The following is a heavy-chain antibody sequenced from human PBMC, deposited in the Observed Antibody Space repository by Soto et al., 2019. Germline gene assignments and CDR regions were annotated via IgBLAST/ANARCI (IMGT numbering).Heavy chain of an antibody. CDR1: GFTFSSYA. J-gene: IGHJ6*02. Sequence: GGSLRLSCAASGFTFSSYAMSWVRQAQGKGLEWVSAISGSGGSTYYADSVKGRFTIARDNSKNTLYLQMNSLRAEDTAVYYCAKGRDYTYYYYGMDVWGQGTTVTV. V-gene: IGHV3-23*01. CDR3: AKGRDYTYYYYGMDV. CDR2: ISGSGGST. D-gene: IGHD4-4*01.